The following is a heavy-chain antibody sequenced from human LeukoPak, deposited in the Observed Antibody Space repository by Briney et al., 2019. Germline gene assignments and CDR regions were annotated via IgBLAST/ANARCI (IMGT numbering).Heavy chain of an antibody. CDR1: GFTFINYS. D-gene: IGHD4/OR15-4a*01. J-gene: IGHJ4*02. CDR2: IGSRTGNI. CDR3: ARETEPLDYGNSTNLDY. Sequence: PGGSHRLSCAASGFTFINYSMNWVRQAPAKGLEWVAFIGSRTGNIYYADSVKGRFTISRDNAKNALYLQMNSLRAENTGVYYCARETEPLDYGNSTNLDYWGQGTLVTVSS. V-gene: IGHV3-21*01.